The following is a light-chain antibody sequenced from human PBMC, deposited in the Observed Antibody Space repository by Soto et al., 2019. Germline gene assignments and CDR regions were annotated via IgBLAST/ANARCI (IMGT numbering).Light chain of an antibody. CDR2: DVS. J-gene: IGLJ2*01. Sequence: SVLPQPASVSGSPGQSITLSCPGTSSDVGGYNYVSWYQQHPGKAPKLMIYDVSNRPSGVSNRFSGSKSGNTASLTISGLQDEDEADYYCSSYTSSSTRVFGGGTKVTVL. V-gene: IGLV2-14*01. CDR1: SSDVGGYNY. CDR3: SSYTSSSTRV.